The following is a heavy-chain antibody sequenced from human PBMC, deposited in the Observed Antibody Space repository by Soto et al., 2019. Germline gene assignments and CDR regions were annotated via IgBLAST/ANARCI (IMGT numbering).Heavy chain of an antibody. CDR3: ARAGIAVAGTWPPILGYYYGMDV. Sequence: PGGSLRLSCAASGFTLSSYAMSWVRQAPGKGLEWVSAISGSGGSTCYADSVKGRFTISRDNAKNTLYLQMNSLRAEDTAVYYCARAGIAVAGTWPPILGYYYGMDVWGQGTTVTVSS. CDR1: GFTLSSYA. V-gene: IGHV3-23*01. J-gene: IGHJ6*02. D-gene: IGHD6-19*01. CDR2: ISGSGGST.